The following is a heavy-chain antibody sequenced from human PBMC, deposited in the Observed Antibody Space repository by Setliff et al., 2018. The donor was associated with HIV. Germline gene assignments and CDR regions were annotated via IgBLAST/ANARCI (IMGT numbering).Heavy chain of an antibody. V-gene: IGHV3-30*02. Sequence: GGSLRLSCAASVFTFNNYGMNWVRQAPGKGLEWVAFIRYDGSQKYYVDSVKGRFTISRDNSKNTLYLHINSLRVEDTAVYYCAKDVCSGAYCYAYYYYGMDVWGQGTTVTVSS. CDR2: IRYDGSQK. J-gene: IGHJ6*02. D-gene: IGHD2-15*01. CDR3: AKDVCSGAYCYAYYYYGMDV. CDR1: VFTFNNYG.